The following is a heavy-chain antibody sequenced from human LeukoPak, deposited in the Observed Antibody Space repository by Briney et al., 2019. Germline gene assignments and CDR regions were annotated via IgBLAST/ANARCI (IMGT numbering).Heavy chain of an antibody. CDR2: INHNGNVN. V-gene: IGHV3-7*03. CDR1: GFTFSSYW. J-gene: IGHJ6*02. Sequence: GVLRLSCAASGFTFSSYWMNWARQAPGKGLEWVASINHNGNVNYYVDSVKGRFTISRDNAKNSLYLQMSNLRAKDTAVYFCARGGGLDVWGQGAAVTVSS. D-gene: IGHD3-16*01. CDR3: ARGGGLDV.